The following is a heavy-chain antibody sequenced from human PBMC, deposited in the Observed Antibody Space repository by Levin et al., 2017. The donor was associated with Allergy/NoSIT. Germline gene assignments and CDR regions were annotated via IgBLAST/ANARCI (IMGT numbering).Heavy chain of an antibody. CDR2: IWYDGSNK. D-gene: IGHD4-11*01. V-gene: IGHV3-33*01. Sequence: GESLKISCAASGFTFSSYGMHWVRQAPGKGLEWVAVIWYDGSNKYYADSVKGRFTISRDNSKNTLYLQMNSLRAEDTAVYYCARQDDSMRVDVWGQGTTVTVSS. CDR3: ARQDDSMRVDV. J-gene: IGHJ6*02. CDR1: GFTFSSYG.